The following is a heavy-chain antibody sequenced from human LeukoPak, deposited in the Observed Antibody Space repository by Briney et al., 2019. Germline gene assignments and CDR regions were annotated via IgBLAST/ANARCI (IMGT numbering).Heavy chain of an antibody. J-gene: IGHJ4*02. D-gene: IGHD6-6*01. CDR3: ARDPPSSSIAAPGGDY. V-gene: IGHV3-53*01. Sequence: GGSLRLSCAASGFTVSSNYMSWVRQAPGKGLEWVSVIYSGGSTYYADSVKGRFTISRDNSKNTLYLQMNSLRAEDTAVYYCARDPPSSSIAAPGGDYWGQGTVVTVSS. CDR1: GFTVSSNY. CDR2: IYSGGST.